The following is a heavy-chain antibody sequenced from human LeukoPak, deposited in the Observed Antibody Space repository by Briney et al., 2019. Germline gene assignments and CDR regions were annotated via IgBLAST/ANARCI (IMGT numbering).Heavy chain of an antibody. V-gene: IGHV3-48*03. J-gene: IGHJ4*02. D-gene: IGHD5-12*01. CDR1: GFTFSSYE. CDR2: ISSSGSTI. Sequence: RTGGSLRLSCAASGFTFSSYEMNWVRQAPGKGLEWVSYISSSGSTIYYADSVKGGFTISRDNAKNSLYMQMNSLRAEDTAVYYCARDRSSGYADYWGQGTLVTVSS. CDR3: ARDRSSGYADY.